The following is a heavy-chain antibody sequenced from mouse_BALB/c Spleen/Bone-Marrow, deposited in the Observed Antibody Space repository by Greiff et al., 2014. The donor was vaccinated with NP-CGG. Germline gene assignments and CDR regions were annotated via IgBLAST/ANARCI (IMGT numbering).Heavy chain of an antibody. Sequence: VKLLESGAELVKPGASVKLSCKASGYTFTNYWMHWVTQRPGQGLEWIGEIDPSDSYSNYNQNFKGKATLTVDKSSSTAYVQLTSLTSEDSAVYYCARGVVYYYAMDYWGQGTSVTVSS. CDR1: GYTFTNYW. CDR2: IDPSDSYS. J-gene: IGHJ4*01. CDR3: ARGVVYYYAMDY. V-gene: IGHV1-69*02.